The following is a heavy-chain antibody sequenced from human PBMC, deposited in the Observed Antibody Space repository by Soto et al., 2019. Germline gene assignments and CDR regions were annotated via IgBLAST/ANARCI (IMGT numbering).Heavy chain of an antibody. CDR3: ASGMGGAFDYYYGMDV. V-gene: IGHV4-30-2*01. J-gene: IGHJ6*02. CDR2: IYHSGST. CDR1: GGSISSGGYS. D-gene: IGHD1-26*01. Sequence: QLQLQESGSGLVKPSQTLSLTCAVSGGSISSGGYSWSWIRQPPGKGLEWIGYIYHSGSTYYNPSLKSRVTISVDRSKNQFSLKLSSVTAADTAVYYGASGMGGAFDYYYGMDVWGQGTTVTVSS.